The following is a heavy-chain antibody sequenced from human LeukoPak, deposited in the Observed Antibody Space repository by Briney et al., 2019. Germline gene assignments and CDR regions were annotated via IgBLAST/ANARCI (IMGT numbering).Heavy chain of an antibody. J-gene: IGHJ4*02. CDR1: GGSISSGSYY. D-gene: IGHD5-18*01. V-gene: IGHV4-61*02. Sequence: PSQTLSLTCTVSGGSISSGSYYWSWIRQPAGKGLEWIGRIYTSGSTNYNPSLKSRVTISVDTSKNQFSLELSSVTAADTAVYYCARSRGGYSYGSKFDYWGQGTLVTVSS. CDR2: IYTSGST. CDR3: ARSRGGYSYGSKFDY.